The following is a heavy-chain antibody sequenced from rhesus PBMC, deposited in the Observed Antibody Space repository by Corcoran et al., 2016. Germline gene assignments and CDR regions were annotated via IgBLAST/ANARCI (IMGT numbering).Heavy chain of an antibody. J-gene: IGHJ4*01. CDR1: GFTFSSYA. CDR2: IGPGGDT. Sequence: EVQLVESGGGLVEPGGSLRLSCAASGFTFSSYAMQWVHQAPGKGLEWVLAIGPGGDTYYADAVKGRFTISRDNAKNSLYLQMNSMRAEDTAVYYCAGGTVTTSGFEYWGQGVLVTVSS. D-gene: IGHD4-23*01. V-gene: IGHV3-72*01. CDR3: AGGTVTTSGFEY.